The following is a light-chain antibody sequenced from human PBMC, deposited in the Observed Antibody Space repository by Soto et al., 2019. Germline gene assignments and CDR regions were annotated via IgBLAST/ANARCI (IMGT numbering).Light chain of an antibody. CDR2: DDN. J-gene: IGLJ1*01. CDR3: GSWDSSLSAYV. Sequence: QSVLTQPPSVSAAPGHKVTISCPGSSSNIGGNSVSWYQQLPGTAPKLLIYDDNKRPSGIPDRFSGSKSGTSATLGITGFQTGDEADYYGGSWDSSLSAYVFGTGPKVTVL. V-gene: IGLV1-51*01. CDR1: SSNIGGNS.